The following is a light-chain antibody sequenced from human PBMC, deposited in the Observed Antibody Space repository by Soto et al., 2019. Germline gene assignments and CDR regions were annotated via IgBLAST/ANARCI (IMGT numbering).Light chain of an antibody. V-gene: IGKV2-28*01. CDR2: LGS. Sequence: DIVMTQSPLSLPVTPGEPASISCRSSQSLLHSNGYNYLDWYLQKPGQSPQLLIYLGSNRASGVPDRFSGSGSGTDFTLKISRVEAEYVGVYYCMQALQSLRNFGPGTKVDIK. CDR3: MQALQSLRN. J-gene: IGKJ3*01. CDR1: QSLLHSNGYNY.